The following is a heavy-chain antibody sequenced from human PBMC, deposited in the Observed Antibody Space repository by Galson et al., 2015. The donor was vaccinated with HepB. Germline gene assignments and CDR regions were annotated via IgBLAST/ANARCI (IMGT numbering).Heavy chain of an antibody. J-gene: IGHJ4*02. D-gene: IGHD6-6*01. Sequence: SLRLSCAASGSTFSSYAMSWVRQAPGKGLEWVSAISGSGGSTYYADSVKGRFTISRDNSKNTLYLQMNSLRAEDTAVYYCASHSSWQLVHYWGQGTLVTVSS. CDR3: ASHSSWQLVHY. CDR2: ISGSGGST. V-gene: IGHV3-23*01. CDR1: GSTFSSYA.